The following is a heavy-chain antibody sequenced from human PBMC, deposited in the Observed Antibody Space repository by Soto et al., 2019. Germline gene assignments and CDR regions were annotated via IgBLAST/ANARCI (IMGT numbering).Heavy chain of an antibody. CDR3: ARGRPPNWGSYYFDY. CDR2: ISSSSSTI. J-gene: IGHJ4*02. Sequence: EVQLVESGGGLVQPGGSLRLSCAASGFTFSSYSMNWVRQAPGKGLEWVSYISSSSSTIYYADSVKGRFTISRDNAKNSLYLQMNSLRDEDTDVYYCARGRPPNWGSYYFDYWGQGTLVTVSS. D-gene: IGHD7-27*01. CDR1: GFTFSSYS. V-gene: IGHV3-48*02.